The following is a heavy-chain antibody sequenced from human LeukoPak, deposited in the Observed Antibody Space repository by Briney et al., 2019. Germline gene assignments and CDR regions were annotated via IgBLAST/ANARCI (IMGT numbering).Heavy chain of an antibody. V-gene: IGHV3-30*03. CDR1: GFIVSSNY. Sequence: GGSLRLSCAASGFIVSSNYMTWVRQAPGKGLEWVALISYDGSNKYYADSVKGRFTISRDNSKNMLYLQMNSLRAEDTAVYYCASARALYGYSGYDEPYFDYWGQGTLVTVSS. CDR3: ASARALYGYSGYDEPYFDY. D-gene: IGHD5-12*01. CDR2: ISYDGSNK. J-gene: IGHJ4*02.